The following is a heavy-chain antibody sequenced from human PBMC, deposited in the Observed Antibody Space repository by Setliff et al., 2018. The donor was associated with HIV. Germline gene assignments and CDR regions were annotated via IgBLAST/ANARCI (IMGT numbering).Heavy chain of an antibody. CDR1: GGSISSYY. CDR3: ARAYFGSGIYY. J-gene: IGHJ4*02. CDR2: IYSSGST. V-gene: IGHV4-4*09. D-gene: IGHD3-10*01. Sequence: PSETLSLTCTVSGGSISSYYWSWIRRPPGKGLEWLGHIYSSGSTNYNPSLKSRVTISVDTSKNQFSLKLYSVTAADTAVHFCARAYFGSGIYYWGQGTLVTVSS.